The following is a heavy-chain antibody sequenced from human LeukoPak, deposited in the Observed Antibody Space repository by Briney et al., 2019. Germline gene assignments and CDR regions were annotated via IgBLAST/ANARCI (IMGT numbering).Heavy chain of an antibody. CDR1: GGSISSGSYY. J-gene: IGHJ4*02. CDR2: IYTSGST. Sequence: PSETLSLTCTVSGGSISSGSYYWSWIRQPAGKGLEWIGRIYTSGSTNYNPSLKSRVTISVDTSKNQFSLKLSSVTAADTAVYYCAREGTRDQLNYYDSSPGAFDIWGQGTLVTVSS. CDR3: AREGTRDQLNYYDSSPGAFDI. D-gene: IGHD3-22*01. V-gene: IGHV4-61*02.